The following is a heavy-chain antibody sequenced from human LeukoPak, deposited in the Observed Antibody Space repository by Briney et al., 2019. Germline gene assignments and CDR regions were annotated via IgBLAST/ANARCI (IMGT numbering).Heavy chain of an antibody. CDR1: GFTFSSYA. J-gene: IGHJ6*02. V-gene: IGHV3-30-3*01. CDR2: ISYDGSNK. CDR3: ARCPIAAAGEYYYYYGMDV. D-gene: IGHD6-13*01. Sequence: GGSLRLSCAASGFTFSSYAMHWVRQAPGKGLELVAVISYDGSNKYYADSVKGRFTISRDNSKNTLYLQMNSLRAEDTAVYYCARCPIAAAGEYYYYYGMDVWGQGTTVTVSS.